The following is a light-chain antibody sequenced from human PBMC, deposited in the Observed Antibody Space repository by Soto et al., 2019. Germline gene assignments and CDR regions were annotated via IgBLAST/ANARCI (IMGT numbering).Light chain of an antibody. V-gene: IGKV1-16*02. CDR1: QDIDFF. CDR3: QQYNTYPWT. CDR2: ATS. J-gene: IGKJ1*01. Sequence: DIQMTQSPSSLSASVGDRVTITCRASQDIDFFLAWFQQKPGKAPKSLIYATSKLQDGVPSKFTGSGSGTEFTLTISTLQPEDFATYYCQQYNTYPWTFGQGTKV.